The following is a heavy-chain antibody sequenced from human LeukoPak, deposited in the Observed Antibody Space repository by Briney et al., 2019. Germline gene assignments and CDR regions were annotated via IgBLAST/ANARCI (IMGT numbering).Heavy chain of an antibody. CDR1: GFTVSSNY. D-gene: IGHD5-12*01. V-gene: IGHV3-66*01. J-gene: IGHJ4*02. Sequence: GGSLRLSCAAPGFTVSSNYMRWVRQAPGKGREWVSVIYSGGSTYYADSGKGRLTISRDNSKNTVYVQLNSLRDEDTAMYYCAGGIAATIYSPFDYWGQGTLVTVSS. CDR3: AGGIAATIYSPFDY. CDR2: IYSGGST.